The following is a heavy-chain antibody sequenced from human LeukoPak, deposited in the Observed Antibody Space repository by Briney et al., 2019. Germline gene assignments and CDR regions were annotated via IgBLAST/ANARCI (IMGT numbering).Heavy chain of an antibody. CDR3: TTELDVRPNHY. CDR2: IKRKSDGGTT. J-gene: IGHJ4*02. CDR1: GLTFSNAW. V-gene: IGHV3-15*01. D-gene: IGHD1-14*01. Sequence: GGSLRLSCAASGLTFSNAWMSWVRQAPGKGLEWVGRIKRKSDGGTTDYAAPVKGRFTISRDGSKNTLYLQMNSLKSEDTAVYYCTTELDVRPNHYWGQGTLVTVSS.